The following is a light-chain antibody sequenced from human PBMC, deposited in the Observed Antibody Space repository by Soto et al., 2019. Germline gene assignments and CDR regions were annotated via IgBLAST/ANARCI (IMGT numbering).Light chain of an antibody. CDR2: GAS. CDR3: QQYCSSLPIP. CDR1: QSVSRN. V-gene: IGKV3-20*01. Sequence: EIVMTQSQATLSVSLGERATLSCRASQSVSRNLAWYQXKPXXXPRLLIXGASSRATGVPDSLSGSGSGTQFTLTIQRLESEDFAVYYCQQYCSSLPIPCGQWTRL. J-gene: IGKJ5*01.